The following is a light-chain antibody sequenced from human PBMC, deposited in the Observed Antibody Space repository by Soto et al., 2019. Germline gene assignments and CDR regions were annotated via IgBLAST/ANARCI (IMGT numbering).Light chain of an antibody. CDR2: EVS. CDR3: SSYRSSSTLYV. CDR1: SSDVGGYNY. Sequence: QSALTQPASVSGSPGQSITISCTGTSSDVGGYNYVSWYQQLPGKAPRLMIYEVSNRPSGVSNRFSGSKSGNTASLTISGLQAEDEADYYCSSYRSSSTLYVFGTGTKVPS. J-gene: IGLJ1*01. V-gene: IGLV2-14*01.